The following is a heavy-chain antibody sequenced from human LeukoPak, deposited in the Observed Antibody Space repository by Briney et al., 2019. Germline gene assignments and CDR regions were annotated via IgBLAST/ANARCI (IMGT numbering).Heavy chain of an antibody. Sequence: SETLSLTCTVSGGSISSGDYYWSWIRQPPGKGLEWIVYIYYSGSTYYNPSLKSRVTISVDTSKNQFSLKLSSVTAADTAVYYCARSNRLGYCSGGSCYSSYYYGMDVWGQGTTVTVSS. CDR3: ARSNRLGYCSGGSCYSSYYYGMDV. D-gene: IGHD2-15*01. V-gene: IGHV4-30-4*01. CDR2: IYYSGST. J-gene: IGHJ6*02. CDR1: GGSISSGDYY.